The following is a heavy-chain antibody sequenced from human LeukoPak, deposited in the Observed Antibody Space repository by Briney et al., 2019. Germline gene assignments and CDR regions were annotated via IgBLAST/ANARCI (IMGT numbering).Heavy chain of an antibody. CDR1: GGSISSSSYY. CDR3: ARDGASYYDH. J-gene: IGHJ5*02. V-gene: IGHV4-39*07. Sequence: PSETLSLTCTVSGGSISSSSYYWGWIRQPPGKGLEWIGNIYYSGSTYYNPSLKSRVTISVDTSKNHFSLKLSSVTAADTAVYYCARDGASYYDHWGQGILVTVTS. D-gene: IGHD3-10*01. CDR2: IYYSGST.